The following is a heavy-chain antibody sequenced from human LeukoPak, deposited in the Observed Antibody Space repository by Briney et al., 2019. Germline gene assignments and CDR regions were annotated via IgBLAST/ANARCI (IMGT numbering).Heavy chain of an antibody. CDR3: AKAPSVFCSGGSCYIDY. CDR1: GFTFSSYA. V-gene: IGHV3-23*01. CDR2: ISGSGGST. D-gene: IGHD2-15*01. Sequence: PGGSLRLSCAASGFTFSSYAMSWARQAPGKGLEWVSAISGSGGSTYYADSVKGRFTISRDNSKNTLYLQMNSLRAEDTAVYYCAKAPSVFCSGGSCYIDYWGQGTLVTVSS. J-gene: IGHJ4*02.